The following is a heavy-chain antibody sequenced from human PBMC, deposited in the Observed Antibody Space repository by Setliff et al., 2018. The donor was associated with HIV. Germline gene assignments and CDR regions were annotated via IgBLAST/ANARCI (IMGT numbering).Heavy chain of an antibody. CDR2: SYYSGST. Sequence: LSLTCTVSGGSISSSSYYWGWIRQPPGKGLEWIGSSYYSGSTYYNPSLKSRVTISVDTCKNQFYMKLSSGTAADTAVYYCARLYRFSSGYSLGGFDYWGQGTLVTVSS. CDR3: ARLYRFSSGYSLGGFDY. CDR1: GGSISSSSYY. D-gene: IGHD3-22*01. V-gene: IGHV4-39*01. J-gene: IGHJ4*02.